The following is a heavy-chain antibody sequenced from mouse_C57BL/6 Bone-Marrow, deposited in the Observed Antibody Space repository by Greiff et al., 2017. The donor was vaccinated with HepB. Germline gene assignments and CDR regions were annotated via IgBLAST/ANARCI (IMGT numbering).Heavy chain of an antibody. Sequence: ESGPGLVKPSQSLSLTCSVTGYSITSGYYWNWIRQFPGNKLEWMGYISYDGSNNYNPSLKNRISITRDTSKNQFFLKLNSVTTEDTATYYCARGDGSSYNYNFDYWGQGTTLTVSS. CDR1: GYSITSGYY. D-gene: IGHD1-1*01. J-gene: IGHJ2*01. CDR2: ISYDGSN. CDR3: ARGDGSSYNYNFDY. V-gene: IGHV3-6*01.